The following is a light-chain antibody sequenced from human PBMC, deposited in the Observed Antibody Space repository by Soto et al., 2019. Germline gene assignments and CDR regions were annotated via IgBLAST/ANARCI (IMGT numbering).Light chain of an antibody. V-gene: IGKV3-15*01. CDR2: GAS. CDR3: QQYNNGFT. CDR1: QSVTSN. J-gene: IGKJ2*01. Sequence: EIVMTQSPATLSVSPGERATLSCRASQSVTSNLAWYQQKPGQAPRLLIYGASTRATGITARFSGSGSGTEYTLTISSLQSEDFAVYYCQQYNNGFTFGQGTKLEIK.